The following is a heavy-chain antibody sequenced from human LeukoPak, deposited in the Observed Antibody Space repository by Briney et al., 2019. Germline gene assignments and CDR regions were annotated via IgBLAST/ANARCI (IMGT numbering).Heavy chain of an antibody. J-gene: IGHJ4*02. Sequence: PSETLSLTCTVSGGSISSRTYFCGWIRQPPGKGLEWIGNIYYSSWSTYYNPSLKSRVTISVDTSKNQFSLKLSSVTAADTAVYYCASQVYCSAGSCYSNFWGQGTLFTVSS. D-gene: IGHD2-15*01. V-gene: IGHV4-39*01. CDR2: IYYSSWST. CDR1: GGSISSRTYF. CDR3: ASQVYCSAGSCYSNF.